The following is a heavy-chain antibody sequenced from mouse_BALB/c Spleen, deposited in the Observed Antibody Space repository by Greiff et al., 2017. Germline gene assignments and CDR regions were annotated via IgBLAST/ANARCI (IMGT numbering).Heavy chain of an antibody. CDR2: IYPGNVNT. D-gene: IGHD1-1*01. Sequence: QVQLQQSGPELVKPGASVRISCKASGYTFTSYYIHWVKQRPGQGLEWIGWIYPGNVNTKYNEKFKGKATLTADKSSSTAYMQLSSLTSEDSAVYFCARTIYYYGSSSMDYWGQGTSVTVSS. V-gene: IGHV1S56*01. CDR3: ARTIYYYGSSSMDY. J-gene: IGHJ4*01. CDR1: GYTFTSYY.